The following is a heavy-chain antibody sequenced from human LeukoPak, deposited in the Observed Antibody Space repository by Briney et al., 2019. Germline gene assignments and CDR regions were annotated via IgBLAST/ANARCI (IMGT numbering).Heavy chain of an antibody. Sequence: GRSLRLSCAASGFTFDDYSMHWVRQAPGKGLEWVSGISGNGDNTYYADSVKGRFTISRDNSKNTLYLQMNSLRADDAAVYYCAKHGYSSGWPQVPSDYWGRGTLVTVSS. V-gene: IGHV3-23*01. D-gene: IGHD6-19*01. CDR1: GFTFDDYS. CDR2: ISGNGDNT. CDR3: AKHGYSSGWPQVPSDY. J-gene: IGHJ4*02.